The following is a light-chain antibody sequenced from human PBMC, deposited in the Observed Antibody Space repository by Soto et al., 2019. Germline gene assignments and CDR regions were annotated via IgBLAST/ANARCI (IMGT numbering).Light chain of an antibody. CDR1: QGISRF. J-gene: IGKJ4*01. V-gene: IGKV3-15*01. Sequence: TQSPSFLSASVGDRVTITCRANQGISRFLAWYQQKPGQAPRLLIYGAATRATGIPARFSGSGSGTDFTLTINSLQSEDFAVYYCQMYNNWVGTFGGGTKVDIK. CDR2: GAA. CDR3: QMYNNWVGT.